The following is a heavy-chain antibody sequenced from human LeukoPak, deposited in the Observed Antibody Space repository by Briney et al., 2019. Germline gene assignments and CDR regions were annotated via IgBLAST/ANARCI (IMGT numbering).Heavy chain of an antibody. J-gene: IGHJ4*02. CDR1: GFTFSSYE. CDR3: ARESAYCGGDCYSFNYYFDY. D-gene: IGHD2-21*02. V-gene: IGHV3-48*03. Sequence: GGSLRLSCAASGFTFSSYEMNWVRQAPGKGLEWVSYISSSGSTIYYADSMKGRFTISRDNAKNSLYLQMNSLRAEDTAVYYCARESAYCGGDCYSFNYYFDYWGQGTLVTVSS. CDR2: ISSSGSTI.